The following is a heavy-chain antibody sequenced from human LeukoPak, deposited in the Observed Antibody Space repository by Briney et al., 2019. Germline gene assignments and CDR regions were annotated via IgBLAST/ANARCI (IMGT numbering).Heavy chain of an antibody. V-gene: IGHV3-23*01. Sequence: PGGSLRLSCAASGFTFSSYGMSWVRQAPGKGLEGVASINGSGGMTYYVDSVKGRFTISRDNSKNTLYLQTNSLRAADTAVYYCAKGAATLFDYWGQGTLVTVSS. CDR2: INGSGGMT. CDR1: GFTFSSYG. CDR3: AKGAATLFDY. D-gene: IGHD6-13*01. J-gene: IGHJ4*02.